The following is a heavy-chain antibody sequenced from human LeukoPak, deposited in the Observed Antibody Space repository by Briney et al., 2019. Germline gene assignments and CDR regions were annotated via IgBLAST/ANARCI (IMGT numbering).Heavy chain of an antibody. CDR2: MYYSGIT. CDR1: GGSISSYY. CDR3: ARLRDYYYNYMDV. J-gene: IGHJ6*03. V-gene: IGHV4-59*08. Sequence: SETLSLTCTVSGGSISSYYWSWIRQPPGKGLEWIGYMYYSGITNYNPSLKSRVTISVDTSKNQFSLKLSSVTAADTAVYYCARLRDYYYNYMDVWGKGTTVTISS.